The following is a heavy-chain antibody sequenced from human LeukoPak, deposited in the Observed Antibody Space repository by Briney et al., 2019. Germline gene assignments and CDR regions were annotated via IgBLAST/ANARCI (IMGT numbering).Heavy chain of an antibody. D-gene: IGHD4-17*01. V-gene: IGHV1-18*01. J-gene: IGHJ3*02. CDR2: ISAYNGNT. CDR1: GYTFTSYG. Sequence: ASVKVSCKASGYTFTSYGISWVRQAPGQGLEWMGWISAYNGNTNYAQKLQGRVTMTTDTSTSTAYMELRSLRSDDTAVYYCARGVDDYGDYGGGSFDIWGQGTMVTVSS. CDR3: ARGVDDYGDYGGGSFDI.